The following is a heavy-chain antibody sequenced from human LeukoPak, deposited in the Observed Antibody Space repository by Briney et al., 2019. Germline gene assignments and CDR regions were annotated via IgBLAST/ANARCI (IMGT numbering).Heavy chain of an antibody. CDR2: ISGSGGGT. Sequence: GGSLRLSCAASGFSFSSFAMSWVRQAPGKGLEWVAIISGSGGGTYYADSAKGRFTVSRDFFTSTLDLQMTSLRAEDTAVYYCAKEAPHTAVLIALPEWNYIDSWGRGILVSVSS. D-gene: IGHD2-21*01. J-gene: IGHJ4*02. CDR1: GFSFSSFA. CDR3: AKEAPHTAVLIALPEWNYIDS. V-gene: IGHV3-23*01.